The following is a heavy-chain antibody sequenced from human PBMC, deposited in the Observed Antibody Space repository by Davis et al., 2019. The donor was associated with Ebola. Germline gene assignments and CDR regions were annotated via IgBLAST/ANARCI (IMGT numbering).Heavy chain of an antibody. J-gene: IGHJ4*02. CDR2: VNGDGSRT. Sequence: GESLKISCAASGFTFTNYWMHWVRQGPGKGLLWVSRVNGDGSRTDYADSVKGRFSISRDNSKNTLYLQMDSLRAEDTAVFYCAEGGTNNFLGANWGQGTLVTVSS. D-gene: IGHD2-8*01. CDR3: AEGGTNNFLGAN. V-gene: IGHV3-74*01. CDR1: GFTFTNYW.